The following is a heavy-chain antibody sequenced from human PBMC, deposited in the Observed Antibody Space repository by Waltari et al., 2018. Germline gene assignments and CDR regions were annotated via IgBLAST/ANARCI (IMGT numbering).Heavy chain of an antibody. CDR1: GYSISSGYY. CDR3: ARDGRAVAGYYCMDV. CDR2: IYHSGIT. D-gene: IGHD6-19*01. Sequence: QVQLQESGPGLVKPSETLSLTCSVSGYSISSGYYWAWIRQPPGKGLEWIGNIYHSGITYYTPSLQSRVTISVDTSQNQFSLKLSSVTAADTAVYYCARDGRAVAGYYCMDVWGKGTTVTVSS. V-gene: IGHV4-38-2*02. J-gene: IGHJ6*03.